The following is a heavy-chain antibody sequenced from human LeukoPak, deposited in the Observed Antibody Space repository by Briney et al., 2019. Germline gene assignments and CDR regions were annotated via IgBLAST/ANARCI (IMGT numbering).Heavy chain of an antibody. CDR3: ARDGAAAGYFDY. Sequence: SGGSLRLSCAASGFTFSSYEMHWVRQAPGKGLVWVSRINSDGSSTSYADSVKGRFTISRDNAKNTLYLQMNSLRAEDTAVYYCARDGAAAGYFDYWGQGNLVTVSS. D-gene: IGHD6-13*01. CDR2: INSDGSST. CDR1: GFTFSSYE. V-gene: IGHV3-74*01. J-gene: IGHJ4*02.